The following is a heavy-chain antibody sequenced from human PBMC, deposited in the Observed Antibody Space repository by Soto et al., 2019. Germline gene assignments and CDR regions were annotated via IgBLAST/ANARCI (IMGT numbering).Heavy chain of an antibody. D-gene: IGHD1-7*01. CDR2: INHSGST. CDR1: GGSFSGYY. J-gene: IGHJ5*02. V-gene: IGHV4-34*01. Sequence: KPSETLSLTCAVYGGSFSGYYWSWIRQPPGKGLEWIGEINHSGSTNYNPSLKSRVTISVDTSKNQFSLKLSSVTAADTAVYYCARGGYNWNYVRFDPWGQGSLVTVSS. CDR3: ARGGYNWNYVRFDP.